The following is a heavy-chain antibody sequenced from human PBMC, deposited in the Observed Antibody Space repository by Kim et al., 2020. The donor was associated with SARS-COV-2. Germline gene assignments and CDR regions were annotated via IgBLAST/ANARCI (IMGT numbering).Heavy chain of an antibody. CDR3: ARDPWYYDFWSGYPPDY. J-gene: IGHJ4*02. Sequence: VNGRFTISRDNSKNTLYLQMNSLRAEDTAVYYCARDPWYYDFWSGYPPDYWGQGTLVTVSS. V-gene: IGHV3-30*01. D-gene: IGHD3-3*01.